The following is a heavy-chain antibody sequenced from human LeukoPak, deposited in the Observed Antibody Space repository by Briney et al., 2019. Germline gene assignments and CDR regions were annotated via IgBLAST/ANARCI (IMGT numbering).Heavy chain of an antibody. Sequence: ASVKVSCKASGYTFTSYDINWVRQATGQGLEWMGWINPNSGGTNYAQKFQGRVTMTRDTSISTAYMELSRLRSDDTAVYYCARVRYYDSSGYYFSYWGQGTLVTVSS. J-gene: IGHJ4*02. CDR3: ARVRYYDSSGYYFSY. CDR2: INPNSGGT. CDR1: GYTFTSYD. D-gene: IGHD3-22*01. V-gene: IGHV1-2*02.